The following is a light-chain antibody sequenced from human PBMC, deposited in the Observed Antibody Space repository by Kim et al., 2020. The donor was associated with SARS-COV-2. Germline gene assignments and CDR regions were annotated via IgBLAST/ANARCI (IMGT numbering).Light chain of an antibody. CDR2: GAS. CDR3: HQYNNWPHS. J-gene: IGKJ2*03. Sequence: SVAPGERATLSCRASQSVSNNLAWYQQKPGQAPRLLIYGASIRATGVPTRFSGTGSEIEFTLIISGLQSEDFAVYYCHQYNNWPHSLGLGTKLEI. V-gene: IGKV3-15*01. CDR1: QSVSNN.